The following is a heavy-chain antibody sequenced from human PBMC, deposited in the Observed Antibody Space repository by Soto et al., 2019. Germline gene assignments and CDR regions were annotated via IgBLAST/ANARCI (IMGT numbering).Heavy chain of an antibody. CDR2: ILPIFGRT. Sequence: QVQLVQSGAEVKKPGSSVKVTCKASGAIFSSNAISWVRQAPGPGRGWMGGILPIFGRTNYAQKFQGRVTINAEESTRTGYMELSSLKSEDTALYYCATGGRGYSYGTRFDFEYWGQGTLVTVSS. D-gene: IGHD5-18*01. CDR3: ATGGRGYSYGTRFDFEY. J-gene: IGHJ4*02. V-gene: IGHV1-69*01. CDR1: GAIFSSNA.